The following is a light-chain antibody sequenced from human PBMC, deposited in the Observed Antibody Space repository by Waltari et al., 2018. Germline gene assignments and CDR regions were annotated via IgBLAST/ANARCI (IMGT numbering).Light chain of an antibody. CDR3: QQYNNWPPYT. CDR2: AAS. CDR1: QSVSSN. V-gene: IGKV3-15*01. J-gene: IGKJ2*01. Sequence: EIVMTQSPATLSVSPGERATLSCRASQSVSSNLAWYQQTPGQAPRLLIYAASIRATGIPARFSGSGSGTEFTLTISSLQSEDFAVYYCQQYNNWPPYTFGQGTKLEIK.